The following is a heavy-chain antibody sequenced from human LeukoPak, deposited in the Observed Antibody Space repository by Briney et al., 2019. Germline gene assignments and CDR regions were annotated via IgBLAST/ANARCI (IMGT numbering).Heavy chain of an antibody. CDR2: IYTSGST. CDR1: GGSISSYY. CDR3: ARGSYYGDHDY. V-gene: IGHV4-4*07. D-gene: IGHD4-17*01. J-gene: IGHJ4*02. Sequence: SETLSLXCTVSGGSISSYYWSWVRQPAGKGLESIGRIYTSGSTNYSPSLKSRVTMSVDTSKNQFSLNLSSVTAADTAVYYCARGSYYGDHDYWGQGTLVTVSS.